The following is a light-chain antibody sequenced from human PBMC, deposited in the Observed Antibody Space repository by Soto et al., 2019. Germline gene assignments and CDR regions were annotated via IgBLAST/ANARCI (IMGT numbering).Light chain of an antibody. J-gene: IGKJ4*01. Sequence: EIVLTQSPGTLSLSPGERATLSCRASQSIRSTYLAWYQHKPGQAPRLLIYGASSRATGIPDRFSGSGSGTDFTFTISRLEPEDVAVYYCQQCGSLPLTFGGGTKVEIK. CDR1: QSIRSTY. CDR2: GAS. V-gene: IGKV3-20*01. CDR3: QQCGSLPLT.